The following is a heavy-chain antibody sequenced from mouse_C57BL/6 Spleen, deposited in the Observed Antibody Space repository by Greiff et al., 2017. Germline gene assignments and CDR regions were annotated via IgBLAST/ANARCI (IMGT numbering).Heavy chain of an antibody. CDR2: IYPRSGNT. Sequence: QVQLKESGAELARPGASVKLSCKASGYTFTSYGISWVKQRTGQGLEWIGEIYPRSGNTYYNEKFKGKATLTADKSSSTAYMELRSLTSEDSAVYFCGLRGEYYYAMDYWGQGTSVTVSS. J-gene: IGHJ4*01. CDR3: GLRGEYYYAMDY. CDR1: GYTFTSYG. V-gene: IGHV1-81*01. D-gene: IGHD1-1*01.